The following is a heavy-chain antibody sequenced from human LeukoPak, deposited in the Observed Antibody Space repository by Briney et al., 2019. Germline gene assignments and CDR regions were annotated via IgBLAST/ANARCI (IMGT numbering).Heavy chain of an antibody. Sequence: GGSLRLSCAASRFTFSSYGMPWVRQAPGKGLEWVAFIRYDGSNKYYADSVKGRFTISRDNSKNTLYLQMNSLRAEDTAVYYCARDRDSGYESYYFDYWGQGTLVTVSS. CDR1: RFTFSSYG. V-gene: IGHV3-30*02. CDR2: IRYDGSNK. J-gene: IGHJ4*02. D-gene: IGHD5-12*01. CDR3: ARDRDSGYESYYFDY.